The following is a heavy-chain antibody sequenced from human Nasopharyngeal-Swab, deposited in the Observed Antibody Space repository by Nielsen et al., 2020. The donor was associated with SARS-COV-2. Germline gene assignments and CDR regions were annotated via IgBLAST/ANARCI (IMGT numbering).Heavy chain of an antibody. CDR3: ARDGGAVAGPDY. D-gene: IGHD6-19*01. Sequence: ASVKVSCKASGYTFTSYAMHWVRQAPGQRLEWMGWINAGNGNTKYSQQFQGRVTITRDTSASTAYMELSSLRSEDTAVYYCARDGGAVAGPDYWGQGTLVTVSS. CDR2: INAGNGNT. V-gene: IGHV1-3*01. J-gene: IGHJ4*02. CDR1: GYTFTSYA.